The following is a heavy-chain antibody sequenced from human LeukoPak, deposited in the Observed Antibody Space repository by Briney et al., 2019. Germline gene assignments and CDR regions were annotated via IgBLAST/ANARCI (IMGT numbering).Heavy chain of an antibody. CDR3: ARDEGGYGTLLDY. Sequence: PSQTLSLTCTVSGVSISSGHYYWGWLRQPPGKGLEWIGYIYYSGSTYYNPSLKSRVTISVDTSKNQLSLKLSSVTAADTAVYYCARDEGGYGTLLDYWGQGTLVTVSS. V-gene: IGHV4-30-4*01. J-gene: IGHJ4*02. CDR2: IYYSGST. D-gene: IGHD5-18*01. CDR1: GVSISSGHYY.